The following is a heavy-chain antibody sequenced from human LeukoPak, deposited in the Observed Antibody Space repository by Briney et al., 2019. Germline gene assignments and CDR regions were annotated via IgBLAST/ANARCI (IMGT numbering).Heavy chain of an antibody. J-gene: IGHJ4*02. CDR1: GYTFPSNY. Sequence: ASVKVSCKAFGYTFPSNYMHWVRQAPGQGLEWMGIINPSGGSTSYAQKFQGRVTMTRDMSTSTVYMELSSLRSEDTAVYYCARGGITMVRGVTDYWGQGTLVTVSS. CDR3: ARGGITMVRGVTDY. CDR2: INPSGGST. D-gene: IGHD3-10*01. V-gene: IGHV1-46*01.